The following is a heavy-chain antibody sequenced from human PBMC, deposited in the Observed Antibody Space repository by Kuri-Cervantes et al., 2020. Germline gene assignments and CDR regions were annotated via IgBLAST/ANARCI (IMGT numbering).Heavy chain of an antibody. Sequence: ASVKVSCKASGYTFTGYYMHWVRQAPGQGLGWMGWINPNSGGTNYAQKFQGWVTMTRDTSISTAYMELRSLRSDDTAVYYCARDAYMDVWGQGTTVTVSS. CDR2: INPNSGGT. V-gene: IGHV1-2*04. CDR3: ARDAYMDV. CDR1: GYTFTGYY. D-gene: IGHD3-16*01. J-gene: IGHJ6*02.